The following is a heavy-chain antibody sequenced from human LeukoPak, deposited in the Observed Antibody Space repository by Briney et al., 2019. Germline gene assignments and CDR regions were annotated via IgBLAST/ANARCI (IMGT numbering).Heavy chain of an antibody. Sequence: PWETLSLTCTVSGGSISSYYWSWIRQPPGKGLEWVGYIYYSGSTNYNPSLKSRVTISVDTSKNQFSLKLSSVTAADTAVCYCARGYYYDSSGSYYFDYWGQGTLVTVSS. J-gene: IGHJ4*02. CDR3: ARGYYYDSSGSYYFDY. CDR1: GGSISSYY. V-gene: IGHV4-59*01. D-gene: IGHD3-22*01. CDR2: IYYSGST.